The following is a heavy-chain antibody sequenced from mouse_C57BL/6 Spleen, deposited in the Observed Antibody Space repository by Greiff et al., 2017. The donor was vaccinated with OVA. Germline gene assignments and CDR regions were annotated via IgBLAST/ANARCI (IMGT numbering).Heavy chain of an antibody. CDR1: GFTFSDYG. CDR3: ASERLGYFDY. V-gene: IGHV5-17*01. J-gene: IGHJ2*01. D-gene: IGHD4-1*01. Sequence: EVQLLESGAGLVKPGGSLKLSCAASGFTFSDYGMHWVRQAPEKGLEWVAYISRGSSTIYYADTVKGRFTISRDNAKNTLYLQMTRLRSEDAAMYYCASERLGYFDYWGQGTTLTVSS. CDR2: ISRGSSTI.